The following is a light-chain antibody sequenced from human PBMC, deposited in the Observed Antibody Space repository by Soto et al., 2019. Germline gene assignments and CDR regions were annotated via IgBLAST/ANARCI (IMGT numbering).Light chain of an antibody. J-gene: IGLJ1*01. CDR2: EAS. CDR3: SSYTTIFTYV. CDR1: SSDVGDYKY. Sequence: QSVLTQPASVSGSPGQSITISCTGTSSDVGDYKYVSWYQQHPGKAPKLVISEASNRPSGISNRFSGSKSGNTASLTISGLQAEDEADYYCSSYTTIFTYVFGTGTRSPS. V-gene: IGLV2-14*01.